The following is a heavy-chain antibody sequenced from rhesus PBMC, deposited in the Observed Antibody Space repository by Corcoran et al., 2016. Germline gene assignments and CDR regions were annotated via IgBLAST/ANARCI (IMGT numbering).Heavy chain of an antibody. CDR2: MSNGGDST. CDR3: AKDPGY. CDR1: YFTYGSTV. J-gene: IGHJ4*01. V-gene: IGHV3S5*01. Sequence: EVQLVESVGGLVLPGGPRGVTLAALYFTYGSTVWAWGRWVPGKVLECVSYMSNGGDSTPYADCVKRRFTISRDNSKKTVSLQMNSLRPEDTAVYHCAKDPGYWGQGVLVTVSS.